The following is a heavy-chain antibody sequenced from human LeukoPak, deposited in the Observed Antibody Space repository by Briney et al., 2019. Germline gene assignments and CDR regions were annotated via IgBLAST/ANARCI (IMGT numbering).Heavy chain of an antibody. Sequence: GGSLRLSCAASGFTFSSYSMNWVRQAPGKGLEWVAVISYDGSNKYYADSVKGRFTISRDNSKNTLYLQMNSLRAEDTAVYYCARDLKRGERRMDYWGQGTLVTVSS. CDR1: GFTFSSYS. CDR2: ISYDGSNK. CDR3: ARDLKRGERRMDY. J-gene: IGHJ4*02. D-gene: IGHD1-1*01. V-gene: IGHV3-30*03.